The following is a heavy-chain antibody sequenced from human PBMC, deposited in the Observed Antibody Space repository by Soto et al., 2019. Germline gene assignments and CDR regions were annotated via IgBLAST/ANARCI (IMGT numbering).Heavy chain of an antibody. CDR3: ARGGYCSGGSCSGWFDS. CDR2: IYQTGNT. Sequence: QVQLQESGPGLVKPSETLSLTCAVSGVSLTTNNWWTWVRQAPGKGLEWVGEIYQTGNTNYNPSLNCRVIASLDKSKNQFFLKLTSVTAAGTSIYYCARGGYCSGGSCSGWFDSWGQGTLVTVSS. V-gene: IGHV4-4*02. CDR1: GVSLTTNNW. D-gene: IGHD2-15*01. J-gene: IGHJ5*01.